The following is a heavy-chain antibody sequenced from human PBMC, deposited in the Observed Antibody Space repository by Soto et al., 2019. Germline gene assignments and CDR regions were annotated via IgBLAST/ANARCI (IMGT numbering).Heavy chain of an antibody. CDR3: AKVRTYYDILTGPDAFDI. CDR1: GFTFISYA. V-gene: IGHV3-23*01. Sequence: GGSLRLSCAASGFTFISYAMSWVRQAPGKGLEGVSAISGSGGSTYYADSVKGRFTISRDNSKNTLYLQMNSLRAEDTAVYYCAKVRTYYDILTGPDAFDIWGQGTMVTVSS. J-gene: IGHJ3*02. D-gene: IGHD3-9*01. CDR2: ISGSGGST.